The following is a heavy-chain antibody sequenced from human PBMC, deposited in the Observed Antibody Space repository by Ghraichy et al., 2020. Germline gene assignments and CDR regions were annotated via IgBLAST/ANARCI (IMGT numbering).Heavy chain of an antibody. Sequence: GESLNISCAASGFTVSSNYMSWVRQAPGKGLEWVSVIYSGGSTYYADSVKGRFTISRDNSKNTLYLQMNSLRAEDTAVYYCARGSTSRRHIGYWGQGTLVTVSS. J-gene: IGHJ4*02. V-gene: IGHV3-53*01. CDR1: GFTVSSNY. CDR2: IYSGGST. CDR3: ARGSTSRRHIGY.